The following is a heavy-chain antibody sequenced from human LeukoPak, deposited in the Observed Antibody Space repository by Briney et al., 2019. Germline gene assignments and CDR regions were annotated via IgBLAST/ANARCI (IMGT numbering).Heavy chain of an antibody. CDR2: ISSSGSTI. J-gene: IGHJ5*02. D-gene: IGHD1-26*01. Sequence: GGSLRLSCAASGFTFSSFEMNWVRQAPGKGLEWVSYISSSGSTIYYADSVKGRFTISRDNVKNSLYLQMNSLRAEDTAVYYCARAGSGRSPDWFDPWGQGTLVTVSS. V-gene: IGHV3-48*03. CDR3: ARAGSGRSPDWFDP. CDR1: GFTFSSFE.